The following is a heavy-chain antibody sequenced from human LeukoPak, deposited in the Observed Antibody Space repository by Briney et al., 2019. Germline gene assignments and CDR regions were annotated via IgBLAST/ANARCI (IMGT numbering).Heavy chain of an antibody. CDR2: ISSSSSYI. D-gene: IGHD6-19*01. V-gene: IGHV3-21*01. CDR1: GFTFSSYS. CDR3: ARTLTIAVAAPYYFDY. Sequence: DPGGSLRLSCAASGFTFSSYSMNWVRQAPGKGLEWVSSISSSSSYIYYADSVKGRFTISRDNAKNSLYLQMNSLRAEDTAVYYCARTLTIAVAAPYYFDYWGQGTLVTVSS. J-gene: IGHJ4*02.